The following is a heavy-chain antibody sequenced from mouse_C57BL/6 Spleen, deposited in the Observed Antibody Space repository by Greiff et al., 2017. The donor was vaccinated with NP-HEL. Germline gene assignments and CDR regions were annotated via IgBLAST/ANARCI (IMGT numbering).Heavy chain of an antibody. CDR3: ARYNTTVVDAMDY. CDR2: IRNKANGYTT. Sequence: EVQRVESGGGLVQPGGSLSLSCAASGFTFTDYYMSWVRQPPGKALEWLGFIRNKANGYTTEYSASVKGRFTISRDNSQSILYLQMNALRAEDSATYCGARYNTTVVDAMDYWGQGTSVTVSS. V-gene: IGHV7-3*01. D-gene: IGHD1-1*01. CDR1: GFTFTDYY. J-gene: IGHJ4*01.